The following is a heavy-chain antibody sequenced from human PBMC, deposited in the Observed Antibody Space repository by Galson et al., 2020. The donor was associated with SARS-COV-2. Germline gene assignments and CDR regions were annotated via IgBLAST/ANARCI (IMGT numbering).Heavy chain of an antibody. V-gene: IGHV3-33*01. D-gene: IGHD3-22*01. CDR1: GFTFSSYA. CDR3: ASDGDPERHFDTSGLDY. J-gene: IGHJ4*02. CDR2: IWYDGSKQ. Sequence: GGSLRLSCAGSGFTFSSYAMHWVRQAPGKGLEWLAVIWYDGSKQYYVDAVKGRFTISRDNSKKTVYLQMNSLRGEDTAVYYCASDGDPERHFDTSGLDYWGQGTLVTVSS.